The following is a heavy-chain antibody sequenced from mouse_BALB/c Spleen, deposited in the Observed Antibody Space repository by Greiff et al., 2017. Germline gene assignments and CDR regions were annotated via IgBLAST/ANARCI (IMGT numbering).Heavy chain of an antibody. D-gene: IGHD1-1*01. J-gene: IGHJ1*01. CDR1: GYTFTSYW. CDR2: INPSTGYT. CDR3: ARSVYYYGSSSMYFDV. V-gene: IGHV1-7*01. Sequence: QVQLKESGAELAKPGASVKMSCKASGYTFTSYWMHWVKQRPGQGLEWIGYINPSTGYTEYNQKFKDKATLTADKSSSTAYMQLSSLTSEDSAVYYCARSVYYYGSSSMYFDVWGAGTTVTVSS.